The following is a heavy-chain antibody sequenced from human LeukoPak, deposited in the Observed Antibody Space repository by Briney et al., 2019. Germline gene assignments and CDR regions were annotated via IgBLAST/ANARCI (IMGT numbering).Heavy chain of an antibody. J-gene: IGHJ4*02. CDR3: ARGVPTLWNGYFTEFDN. CDR1: GYPFTTHD. D-gene: IGHD3-3*01. CDR2: INPNSGNT. V-gene: IGHV1-8*01. Sequence: ASVKVSCTASGYPFTTHDITWVRQAPGQGLQWLGWINPNSGNTDYAQKFQDRVFMTTDSSINTAYLELRSLKSEDTAVYYCARGVPTLWNGYFTEFDNWGQGTLVTVSS.